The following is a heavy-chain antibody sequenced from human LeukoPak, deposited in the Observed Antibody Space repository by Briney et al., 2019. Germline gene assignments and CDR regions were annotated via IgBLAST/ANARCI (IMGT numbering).Heavy chain of an antibody. J-gene: IGHJ4*02. CDR2: IIPIFGTA. Sequence: GASVKVTCKASGGTLSSYAISWVRQAPGQGLEWMGRIIPIFGTANYAQKFQGRVTITTDESTSTAYMELSSLRSEDTAVYYCASTRANPIANRWLFDYWGQGTLVTVSS. CDR1: GGTLSSYA. D-gene: IGHD5-24*01. V-gene: IGHV1-69*05. CDR3: ASTRANPIANRWLFDY.